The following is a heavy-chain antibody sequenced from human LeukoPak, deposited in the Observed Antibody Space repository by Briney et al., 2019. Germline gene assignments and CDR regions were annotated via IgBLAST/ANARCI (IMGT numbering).Heavy chain of an antibody. V-gene: IGHV4-39*01. D-gene: IGHD2-8*01. Sequence: PSETLSLTCTVSGGSISSSSYYWGWIRQPPGKGLEWIGSIYYSGSTYYNPSLKSRVTISVDTSKNHFSLKLSSVTAADTAVYYCARLVLMVYATIDYWGQGTLVTVSS. CDR1: GGSISSSSYY. J-gene: IGHJ4*02. CDR3: ARLVLMVYATIDY. CDR2: IYYSGST.